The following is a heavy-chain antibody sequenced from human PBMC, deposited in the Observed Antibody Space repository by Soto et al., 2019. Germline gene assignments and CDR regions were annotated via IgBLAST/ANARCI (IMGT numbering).Heavy chain of an antibody. D-gene: IGHD3-22*01. CDR3: AALEYYDSSGYYPFDY. CDR2: IYYSGST. J-gene: IGHJ4*02. V-gene: IGHV4-59*01. Sequence: PSETLSLTCTVSGGSISSYYWSWIRQPPGKGLEWIGYIYYSGSTSYNPSLKSRVTISVDTSKNQFSLKLSSVTAADTAVYYCAALEYYDSSGYYPFDYWGQGTLVTVSS. CDR1: GGSISSYY.